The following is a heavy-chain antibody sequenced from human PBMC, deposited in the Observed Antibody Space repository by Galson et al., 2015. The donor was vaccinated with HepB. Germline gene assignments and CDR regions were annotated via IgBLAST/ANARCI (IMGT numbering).Heavy chain of an antibody. CDR2: INPSGGST. CDR1: GYTFTSYY. CDR3: ARDPLRYGSGSYPEY. D-gene: IGHD3-10*01. J-gene: IGHJ4*02. V-gene: IGHV1-46*01. Sequence: SVKVSCKASGYTFTSYYMHWVRQAPGQGLEWMGIINPSGGSTSYAQKFQGRVTMTRDTSTSTVYMELSSLRSEGTAVYYCARDPLRYGSGSYPEYWGQGTLVTVSS.